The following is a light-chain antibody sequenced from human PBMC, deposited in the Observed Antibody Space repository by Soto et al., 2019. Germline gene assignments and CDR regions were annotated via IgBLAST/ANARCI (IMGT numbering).Light chain of an antibody. CDR2: DVS. J-gene: IGLJ1*01. CDR1: SSDVGGCNF. Sequence: QSALTQPDSVSGSPGRSITISCTGTSSDVGGCNFVSWYQQHPGKAPKLMIYDVSNRPSGVSNRFSGSKSGNTASLTISGLQAEDEADYYCSSYTSSSTLYVFGTGTKRTVL. V-gene: IGLV2-14*01. CDR3: SSYTSSSTLYV.